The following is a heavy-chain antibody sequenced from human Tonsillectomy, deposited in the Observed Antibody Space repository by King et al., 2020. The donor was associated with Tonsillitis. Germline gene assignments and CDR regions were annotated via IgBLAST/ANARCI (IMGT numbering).Heavy chain of an antibody. Sequence: VQLQESGPGLVKPSETLSLTCTVSGGSISSYYWSWIRQPPGKGLEWIGYIYYSGSTNYNPSLKSRVTISVDTSKNQFSLKLSSVTAADTAVYYCARELVEAGPGNFDIWGQGTMVTVSS. CDR1: GGSISSYY. J-gene: IGHJ3*02. CDR3: ARELVEAGPGNFDI. V-gene: IGHV4-59*01. D-gene: IGHD6-13*01. CDR2: IYYSGST.